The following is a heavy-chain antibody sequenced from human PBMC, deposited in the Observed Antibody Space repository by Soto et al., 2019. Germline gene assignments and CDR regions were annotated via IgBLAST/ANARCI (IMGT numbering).Heavy chain of an antibody. D-gene: IGHD3-3*01. CDR1: GYTFTSYD. V-gene: IGHV1-8*01. CDR2: MNPNSGNT. Sequence: ASVKVSCKASGYTFTSYDINWVRQATGQGLEWMGWMNPNSGNTGYAQKFQGRVTMTRNTSISTAYMELSSLRSEDTAVYYCARGRHSQYDFWSGYYTGGYFDYWGQGTLVTVSS. J-gene: IGHJ4*02. CDR3: ARGRHSQYDFWSGYYTGGYFDY.